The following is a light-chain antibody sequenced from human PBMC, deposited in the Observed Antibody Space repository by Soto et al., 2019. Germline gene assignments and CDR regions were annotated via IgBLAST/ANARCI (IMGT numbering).Light chain of an antibody. CDR3: QQYNSDSPYT. Sequence: DIQMTQSPSTLSASVGDRVTITCRASQSISSWLAWYQQKPGKAPKLLIYKASSVESGVPSRFSGSGSVTDFTLTISSLQPHDFATYYCQQYNSDSPYTFGQGTKLEIK. CDR2: KAS. CDR1: QSISSW. J-gene: IGKJ2*01. V-gene: IGKV1-5*03.